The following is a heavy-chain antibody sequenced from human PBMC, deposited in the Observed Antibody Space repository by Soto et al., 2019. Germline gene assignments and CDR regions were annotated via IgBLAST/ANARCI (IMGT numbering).Heavy chain of an antibody. D-gene: IGHD1-26*01. Sequence: SETLSLTCAVYGGSFSGYYWGWIRQPPGKGLEWIGEINHSGSTNYNPSLKSRVTISVDTSKNQFSLKLSSVTAADTAVYYCTRGLFSGSSYSGSWYYFDSWGQGTMVTVSS. CDR3: TRGLFSGSSYSGSWYYFDS. J-gene: IGHJ4*02. V-gene: IGHV4-34*01. CDR1: GGSFSGYY. CDR2: INHSGST.